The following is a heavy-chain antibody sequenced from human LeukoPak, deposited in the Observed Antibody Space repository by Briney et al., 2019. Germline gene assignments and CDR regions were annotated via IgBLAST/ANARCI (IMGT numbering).Heavy chain of an antibody. J-gene: IGHJ6*03. Sequence: PSETLSLTCAVYGGSFSGYYWSWIRQPAGKGLEWIGRIYTSGSTNYNPSLKSRVTISVDTSKNQFSLKLSSVTAADTAVYYCARTPGDILNYYYYYMDVWGKGTTVTISS. CDR3: ARTPGDILNYYYYYMDV. CDR2: IYTSGST. V-gene: IGHV4-59*10. D-gene: IGHD3-9*01. CDR1: GGSFSGYY.